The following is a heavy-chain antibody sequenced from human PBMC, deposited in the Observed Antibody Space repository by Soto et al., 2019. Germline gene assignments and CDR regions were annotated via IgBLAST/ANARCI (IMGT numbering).Heavy chain of an antibody. Sequence: QVQLVQSGAEVRKPGASVTVSCRPSGDSFNDYYIHWVRQAPGQGFEWMGWINPNGGVTKYAQKFQGWVSMTRDTSIRTVYMQLSRLRSDDTAVYYCARESGGDTATLAYYYGYGDVWSTGTTVTVSS. CDR1: GDSFNDYY. CDR2: INPNGGVT. CDR3: ARESGGDTATLAYYYGYGDV. J-gene: IGHJ6*03. D-gene: IGHD1-26*01. V-gene: IGHV1-2*04.